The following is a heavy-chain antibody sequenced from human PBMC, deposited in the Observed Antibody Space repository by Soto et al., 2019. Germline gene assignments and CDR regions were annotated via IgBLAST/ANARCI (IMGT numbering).Heavy chain of an antibody. CDR1: GGSISSYY. V-gene: IGHV4-4*07. CDR2: IYTSGST. J-gene: IGHJ4*02. CDR3: ARAPNTVTKDYFDY. Sequence: LTCTVSGGSISSYYWSWIRQPAGKGLEWIGRIYTSGSTNYNPSLKSRVTMSVDTSKNQFSLKLSSVTAADTAVYYCARAPNTVTKDYFDYWGQGTLVTVSS. D-gene: IGHD4-17*01.